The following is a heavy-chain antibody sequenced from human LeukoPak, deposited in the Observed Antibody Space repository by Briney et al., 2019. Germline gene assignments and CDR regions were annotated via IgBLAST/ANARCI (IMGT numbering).Heavy chain of an antibody. CDR1: GYTFTGYY. Sequence: ASVKVSCKASGYTFTGYYMHWVRQAPGQGLEWMGWINPNSGGTNYAQKFQDRVTMTRDTSISTAYMELSRLRSDDTAVYYCARDRATMVRANDYWGQGTLVTVSS. D-gene: IGHD3-10*01. J-gene: IGHJ4*02. CDR2: INPNSGGT. V-gene: IGHV1-2*02. CDR3: ARDRATMVRANDY.